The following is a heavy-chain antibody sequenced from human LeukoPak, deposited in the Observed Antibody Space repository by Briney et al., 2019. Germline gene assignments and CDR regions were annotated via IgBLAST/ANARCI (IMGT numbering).Heavy chain of an antibody. D-gene: IGHD4-17*01. J-gene: IGHJ6*02. CDR1: GYSFTSYW. CDR3: ARQGTDDYGDYLYYYYYGKDV. Sequence: PGESLKISCKGSGYSFTSYWIGWVRQMPGKGLEWMGIIYPGDSDTRYSPSFQGQVTISADKSISTAYLQWSSLKASDTAMYYCARQGTDDYGDYLYYYYYGKDVWGQGTTVTVSS. CDR2: IYPGDSDT. V-gene: IGHV5-51*01.